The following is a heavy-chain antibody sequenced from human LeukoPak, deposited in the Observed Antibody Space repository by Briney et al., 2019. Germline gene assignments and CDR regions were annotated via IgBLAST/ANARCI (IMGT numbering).Heavy chain of an antibody. CDR1: GGSISGSSYY. J-gene: IGHJ6*02. Sequence: SETLSLTCTVSGGSISGSSYYWAWIRQPPGKGLEWIGSIYYSGSTYYNPSLKSRVTISVDTSTNHFSLKLSSVTAADTAVYYCARGAGNYYFYGMDVWGQGTTVTVSS. CDR2: IYYSGST. CDR3: ARGAGNYYFYGMDV. V-gene: IGHV4-39*02.